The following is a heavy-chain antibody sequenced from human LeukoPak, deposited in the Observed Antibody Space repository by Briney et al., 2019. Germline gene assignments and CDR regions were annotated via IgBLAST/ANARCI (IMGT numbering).Heavy chain of an antibody. Sequence: SETLSLTCTVSGGSISSSSYYWGWIRQPPGKGLEWIGSIYYSGSTYYNPSLESRVTISVDTSKNQFSLNLSSVTAADTAVYYCAREQAYYYYYYMDVWGKGTTVTISS. V-gene: IGHV4-39*01. CDR1: GGSISSSSYY. J-gene: IGHJ6*03. D-gene: IGHD1-26*01. CDR2: IYYSGST. CDR3: AREQAYYYYYYMDV.